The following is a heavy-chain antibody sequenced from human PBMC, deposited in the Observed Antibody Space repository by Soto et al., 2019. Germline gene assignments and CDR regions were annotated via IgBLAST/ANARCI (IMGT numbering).Heavy chain of an antibody. CDR3: AKDPTSYDSSAQFDS. CDR2: ISGGGGST. CDR1: GFRFSIYA. V-gene: IGHV3-23*01. Sequence: EVQLLESGGRLVQPGGSLRLSCAASGFRFSIYAMNWVRQAPGKGLEWVSGISGGGGSTYYADSVKGRFTISRDNSKNTLYLQMNSLRVEDTAVYYCAKDPTSYDSSAQFDSWGQGTLVTVSS. D-gene: IGHD3-22*01. J-gene: IGHJ4*02.